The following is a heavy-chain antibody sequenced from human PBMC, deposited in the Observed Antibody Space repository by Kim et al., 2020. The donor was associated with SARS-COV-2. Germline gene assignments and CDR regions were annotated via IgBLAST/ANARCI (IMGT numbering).Heavy chain of an antibody. CDR3: VKMWDNIGYYKYYFDY. Sequence: GGSLRLSCAASGFTFSSYAMSWVRQAPGKGLEWVAAISGSGGNTYYSDSVKGRFTISRDTSKNTLYLQMNSLRAEDSAVYYCVKMWDNIGYYKYYFDYWGQGTLVTVSS. J-gene: IGHJ4*02. CDR2: ISGSGGNT. D-gene: IGHD3-22*01. CDR1: GFTFSSYA. V-gene: IGHV3-23*01.